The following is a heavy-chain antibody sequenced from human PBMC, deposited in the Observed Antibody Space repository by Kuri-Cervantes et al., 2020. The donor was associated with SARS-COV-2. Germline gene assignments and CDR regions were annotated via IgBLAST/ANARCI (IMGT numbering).Heavy chain of an antibody. CDR3: ARDLRLGKSLDY. D-gene: IGHD7-27*01. CDR2: ISWNSGSI. Sequence: SLKISCAASGFTFEDYAMHWVRQAPGKGLEWVSGISWNSGSIGYADSVKGRFTISRDNAKNSLYLQMSSLRAEDTAVYYCARDLRLGKSLDYWGQGTLVTVSS. CDR1: GFTFEDYA. V-gene: IGHV3-9*01. J-gene: IGHJ4*02.